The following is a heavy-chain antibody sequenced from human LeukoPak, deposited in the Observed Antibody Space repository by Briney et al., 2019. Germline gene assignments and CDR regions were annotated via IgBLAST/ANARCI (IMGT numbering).Heavy chain of an antibody. J-gene: IGHJ4*02. V-gene: IGHV1-18*01. Sequence: ASVKVSCKASGYTFTSYGISWVRQAPGQGLEWMGWISAYNGYTNYAQKFQGRVTMTTDTSTSTAYMELRSLRSDDTAIYYCARDLHLEWLSAQIDCWGQGTLVTVSS. CDR3: ARDLHLEWLSAQIDC. CDR2: ISAYNGYT. CDR1: GYTFTSYG. D-gene: IGHD3-3*01.